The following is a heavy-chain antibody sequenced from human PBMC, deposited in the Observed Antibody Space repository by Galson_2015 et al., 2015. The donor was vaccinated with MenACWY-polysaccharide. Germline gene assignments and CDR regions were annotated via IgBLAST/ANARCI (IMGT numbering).Heavy chain of an antibody. Sequence: SLRLSCAASGFTFSTTSYAMPWVRQAPGKGLEWVAIISDDGGVKYYADSVKGRFTISRDNSKNTLYLQMSSLRPEDTALYYCARDLSGFGAFGIWGQGTMVTVSS. V-gene: IGHV3-30-3*01. D-gene: IGHD3-22*01. CDR1: GFTFSTTSYA. CDR2: ISDDGGVK. J-gene: IGHJ3*02. CDR3: ARDLSGFGAFGI.